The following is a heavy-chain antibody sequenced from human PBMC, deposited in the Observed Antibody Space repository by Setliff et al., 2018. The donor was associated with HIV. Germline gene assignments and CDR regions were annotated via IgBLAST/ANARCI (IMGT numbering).Heavy chain of an antibody. D-gene: IGHD2-8*02. CDR2: IYYDGST. CDR1: GGSISSYY. CDR3: ARLLPVATGHYYMDV. V-gene: IGHV4-59*01. J-gene: IGHJ6*03. Sequence: ASETLSLTCTVSGGSISSYYWTWIRQPPGKGLECIGYIYYDGSTNYNPSLKGRVTFSVDTSKNYFSLELSSVTAADTAVYYCARLLPVATGHYYMDVWGKGTKVTVSS.